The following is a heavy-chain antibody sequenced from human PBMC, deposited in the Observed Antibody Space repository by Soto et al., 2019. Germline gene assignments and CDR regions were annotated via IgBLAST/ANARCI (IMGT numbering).Heavy chain of an antibody. Sequence: EVQLLESGGGLVQPGGSLRLSCAASGFTFSIYAMNWVRQAPGKGLEWVAGIIGAGAPYYADPVKGRFTISRCNSKDTLYLQMNSLRDEDTALYFCAKDFTPDSRSDIDYWGRGTLVTVSS. CDR2: IIGAGAP. D-gene: IGHD2-15*01. V-gene: IGHV3-23*01. CDR1: GFTFSIYA. CDR3: AKDFTPDSRSDIDY. J-gene: IGHJ4*02.